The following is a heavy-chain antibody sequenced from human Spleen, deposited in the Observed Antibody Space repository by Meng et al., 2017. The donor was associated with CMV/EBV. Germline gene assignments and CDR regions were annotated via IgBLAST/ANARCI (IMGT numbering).Heavy chain of an antibody. J-gene: IGHJ5*02. CDR2: IIPILGTT. D-gene: IGHD2-15*01. Sequence: TFSRHIVSWLRQAPGKGLEWMGRIIPILGTTNYAQNFKGRITITADESRSTAYMELSSLRSEDTAVYFCAGLKGYCDTASCDRDWFDPWGQGTLVTVSS. V-gene: IGHV1-69*08. CDR1: TFSRHI. CDR3: AGLKGYCDTASCDRDWFDP.